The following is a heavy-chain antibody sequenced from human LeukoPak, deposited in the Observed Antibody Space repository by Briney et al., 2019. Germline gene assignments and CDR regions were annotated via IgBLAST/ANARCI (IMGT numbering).Heavy chain of an antibody. J-gene: IGHJ4*02. CDR3: AKDVGRYDILTGYSS. V-gene: IGHV3-30*18. D-gene: IGHD3-9*01. CDR1: GFTFGSYG. CDR2: ISYDGSNK. Sequence: PGGSLRLSCAASGFTFGSYGMHWVRQAPGKGLEWVAVISYDGSNKYYADSVKGRFTISRDNSKNTLYLQMNSLRAEDTAVYYCAKDVGRYDILTGYSSWGQGTLVTVSS.